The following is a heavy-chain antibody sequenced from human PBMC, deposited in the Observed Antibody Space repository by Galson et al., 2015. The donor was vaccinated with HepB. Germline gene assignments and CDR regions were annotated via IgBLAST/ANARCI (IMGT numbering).Heavy chain of an antibody. V-gene: IGHV1-3*01. J-gene: IGHJ4*02. CDR2: INADNARA. Sequence: SVKVSCKASGYTFTNYAIQWVRQAPGQRPEWVGWINADNARARYSQKFQGRVTITRDTSSDTAYRELTSLRSDDTAVYYCARDPLLYFGESYVSYFDYWGQGTPVTVSS. CDR1: GYTFTNYA. CDR3: ARDPLLYFGESYVSYFDY. D-gene: IGHD3-10*01.